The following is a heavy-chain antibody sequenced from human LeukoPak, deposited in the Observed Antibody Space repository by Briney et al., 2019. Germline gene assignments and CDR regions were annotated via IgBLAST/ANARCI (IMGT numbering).Heavy chain of an antibody. CDR3: ATDLHYGFDY. CDR2: IRSSDSGT. CDR1: GFNFNTYP. Sequence: GGSLRLSCAASGFNFNTYPMNWVRQAPGKGLEWISNIRSSDSGTYYADSVKGRFIISRDNAENSLYLQMNSLRAEDTAVYYYATDLHYGFDYWGQGTLVTVSS. D-gene: IGHD4-17*01. J-gene: IGHJ4*02. V-gene: IGHV3-48*01.